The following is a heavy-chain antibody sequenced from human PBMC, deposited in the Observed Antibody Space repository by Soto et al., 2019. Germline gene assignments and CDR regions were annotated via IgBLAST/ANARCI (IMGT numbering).Heavy chain of an antibody. CDR3: ARDLYDYSNHYYYYYGMDV. V-gene: IGHV3-33*01. CDR1: GFTFSSYG. Sequence: PGGSLRLSCAASGFTFSSYGMHWVRQAPGKGLEWVAVIWYDGSNKYYADSVKGRFTIPRDNSKNTLHLQMNSLRAEDTAVYYCARDLYDYSNHYYYYYGMDVWGQGTTVTVSS. J-gene: IGHJ6*02. D-gene: IGHD4-4*01. CDR2: IWYDGSNK.